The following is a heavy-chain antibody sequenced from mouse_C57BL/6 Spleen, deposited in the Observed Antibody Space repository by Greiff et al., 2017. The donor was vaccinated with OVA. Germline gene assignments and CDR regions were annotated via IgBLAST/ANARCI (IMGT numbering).Heavy chain of an antibody. V-gene: IGHV1-26*01. Sequence: EVQLQQSGPELVKPGASVKISCKASGYTFTDYYMNWVKQSHGQSLEWIGDINPNNGGTSYNQKFKGKATLTVDKSSSTAYMELRSLTSEDSAVYYCARHSGSSYYYFDYWGQGTTLTVSS. J-gene: IGHJ2*01. CDR1: GYTFTDYY. D-gene: IGHD1-1*01. CDR2: INPNNGGT. CDR3: ARHSGSSYYYFDY.